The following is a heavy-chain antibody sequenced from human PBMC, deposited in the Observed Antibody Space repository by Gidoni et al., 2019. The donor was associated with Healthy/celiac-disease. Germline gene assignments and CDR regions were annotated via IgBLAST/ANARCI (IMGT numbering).Heavy chain of an antibody. D-gene: IGHD6-13*01. Sequence: EVQLVESGGVVVQPGGSLRLSCAASGFTFDDYTMHWVRQAPGQGLEWVSLISWDGGSTYYADSVKGRFTISRDNSKNSLYLQMNSLRTEDTALYYCAKDARRYSSSWFDYWGQGTLVTVSS. CDR1: GFTFDDYT. CDR2: ISWDGGST. J-gene: IGHJ5*01. V-gene: IGHV3-43*01. CDR3: AKDARRYSSSWFDY.